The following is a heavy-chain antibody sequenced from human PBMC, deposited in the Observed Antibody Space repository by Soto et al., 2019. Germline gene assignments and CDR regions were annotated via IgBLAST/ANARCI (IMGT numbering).Heavy chain of an antibody. Sequence: PGGSLRLSCASSGFTVISNYMIWVRQAPGKGLEWVSVIYSGGSTYYADSVKGRFTISRDNSKNTLYLQMNSLRAEDTAVYYCARDRNQYYDILTGYPYGMDVWGQGTTVTVSS. CDR1: GFTVISNY. CDR2: IYSGGST. V-gene: IGHV3-66*01. D-gene: IGHD3-9*01. J-gene: IGHJ6*02. CDR3: ARDRNQYYDILTGYPYGMDV.